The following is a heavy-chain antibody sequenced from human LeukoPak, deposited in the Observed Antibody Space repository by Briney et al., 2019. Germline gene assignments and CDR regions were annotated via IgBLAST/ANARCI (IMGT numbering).Heavy chain of an antibody. CDR1: GFTFSSYG. CDR3: ARDRPSGWYGETFDY. Sequence: GGSLRLSCAASGFTFSSYGMHWVRQAPGKGLEWVAVIWYDGSNKYYADFVKGRFTISRDNSKNTLYLQMNSLRAEDTAVYYCARDRPSGWYGETFDYWGQGTLVTVSS. V-gene: IGHV3-33*01. J-gene: IGHJ4*02. CDR2: IWYDGSNK. D-gene: IGHD6-19*01.